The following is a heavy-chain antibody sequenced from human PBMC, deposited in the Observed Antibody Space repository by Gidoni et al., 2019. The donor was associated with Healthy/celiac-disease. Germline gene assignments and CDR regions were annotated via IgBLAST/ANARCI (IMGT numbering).Heavy chain of an antibody. Sequence: QVQLVESGGGVVQHGRSLRRSCAASGLTFSSDGMHWVRQAPGKGLEWLAVISYDGSNNSDADSVKGRFTISRDNSKNTLYLQMNSLRAEDTAVYYCAKDVDTAMVYYYYGMDVWGQGTTVTVSS. CDR3: AKDVDTAMVYYYYGMDV. J-gene: IGHJ6*02. CDR1: GLTFSSDG. D-gene: IGHD5-18*01. V-gene: IGHV3-30*18. CDR2: ISYDGSNN.